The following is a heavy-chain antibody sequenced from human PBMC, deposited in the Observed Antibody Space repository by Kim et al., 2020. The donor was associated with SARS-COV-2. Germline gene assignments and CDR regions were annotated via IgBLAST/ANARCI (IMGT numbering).Heavy chain of an antibody. J-gene: IGHJ4*02. CDR2: ISAYNGNT. Sequence: ASVKVSCKASGYTFTSYGISWVRQAPGQGLEWMGWISAYNGNTNYAQKLQGRVTMTTDTSTSTAYMELRSLRSDDTAVYYCVREINYYGSGDYWGQGTLVTVSS. D-gene: IGHD3-10*01. V-gene: IGHV1-18*04. CDR1: GYTFTSYG. CDR3: VREINYYGSGDY.